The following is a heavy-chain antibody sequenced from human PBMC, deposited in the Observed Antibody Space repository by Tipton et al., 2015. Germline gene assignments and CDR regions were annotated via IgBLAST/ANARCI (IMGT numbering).Heavy chain of an antibody. D-gene: IGHD5-18*01. V-gene: IGHV1-69*06. CDR3: AREGGYGSAHFDY. CDR1: GGTFTNYA. J-gene: IGHJ4*02. Sequence: QSGAEVKKPGSSVKVSCKASGGTFTNYAISWVRQAPGQGLEWMGGIIPIFGTANNAQKFQGRVTITADKSTSTVYMDLSSLRSEDTAVYFCAREGGYGSAHFDYWGQGTLVTVSS. CDR2: IIPIFGTA.